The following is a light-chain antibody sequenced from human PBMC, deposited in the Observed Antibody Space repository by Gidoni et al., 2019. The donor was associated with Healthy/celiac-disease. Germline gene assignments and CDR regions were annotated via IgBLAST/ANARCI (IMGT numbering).Light chain of an antibody. CDR1: QRVSSN. CDR3: QQYNNWPPEGT. V-gene: IGKV3-15*01. CDR2: GAS. Sequence: EIVMTQSPATLSVSPGERATLSCRASQRVSSNLAWYQQKPGQAPRLLIYGASTRATGIPARFSGSGSGTEFTLTISSLQSEDFAVYYCQQYNNWPPEGTFGQGTKVEIK. J-gene: IGKJ1*01.